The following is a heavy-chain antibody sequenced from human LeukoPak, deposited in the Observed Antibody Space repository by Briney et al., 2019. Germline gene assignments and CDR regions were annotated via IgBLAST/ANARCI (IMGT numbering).Heavy chain of an antibody. CDR3: ARVYRRGRAVAAPGDYYYYMDV. V-gene: IGHV1-18*01. Sequence: ASVKVSCKASGYTFTSYGISWVRQAPGQGLEWMGWISAYNGNTNYAQKLQGRVTMTTDTSTSTAYMELRSLRSDDTAVYYCARVYRRGRAVAAPGDYYYYMDVWGKGTTVTISS. D-gene: IGHD6-19*01. CDR1: GYTFTSYG. CDR2: ISAYNGNT. J-gene: IGHJ6*03.